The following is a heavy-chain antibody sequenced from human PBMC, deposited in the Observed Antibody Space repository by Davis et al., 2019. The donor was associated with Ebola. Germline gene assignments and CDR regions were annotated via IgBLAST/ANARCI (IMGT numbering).Heavy chain of an antibody. J-gene: IGHJ1*01. Sequence: ASVKVSCKASGYTFTGYYMHWVRQAPGQGLEWMGWINPNSGGTNYAQKFQGRVTMTRDTSISTAYMELSRLRSDDTAVYYCARAPLDYYDSLVRDEYFQHWGQGTLVTVSS. CDR3: ARAPLDYYDSLVRDEYFQH. CDR2: INPNSGGT. D-gene: IGHD3-22*01. CDR1: GYTFTGYY. V-gene: IGHV1-2*02.